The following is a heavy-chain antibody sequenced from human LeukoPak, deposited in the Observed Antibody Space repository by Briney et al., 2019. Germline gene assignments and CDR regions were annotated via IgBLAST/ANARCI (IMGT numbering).Heavy chain of an antibody. V-gene: IGHV4-4*07. Sequence: KPSETLSLTCTVSGGSISSYYWSWIRQPAGKGLEWIGRIYTSGSTNYNPSLKSRVTISVDTSKNQFSLKLSSVTAADTAVYYCARANSGYDLMGGYYYYMDVWGKGTTVTVSS. CDR3: ARANSGYDLMGGYYYYMDV. J-gene: IGHJ6*03. CDR2: IYTSGST. CDR1: GGSISSYY. D-gene: IGHD5-12*01.